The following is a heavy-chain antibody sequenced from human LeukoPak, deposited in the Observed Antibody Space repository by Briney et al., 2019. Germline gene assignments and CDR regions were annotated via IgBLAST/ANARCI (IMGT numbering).Heavy chain of an antibody. CDR2: VYYNGDT. V-gene: IGHV4-39*01. J-gene: IGHJ5*02. CDR3: ARLLSPGWFDP. CDR1: GGSLSSSGSY. Sequence: PSETLSLTCTVSGGSLSSSGSYWAWIRQPPGKGLEWIANVYYNGDTYCNSSLYSRVTISADTSKNQFTLNLRSVTAADTAVYYCARLLSPGWFDPWGQGTLVTVSS. D-gene: IGHD2/OR15-2a*01.